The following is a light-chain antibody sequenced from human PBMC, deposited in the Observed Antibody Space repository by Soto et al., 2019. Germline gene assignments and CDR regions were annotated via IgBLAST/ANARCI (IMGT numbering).Light chain of an antibody. V-gene: IGKV3-20*01. CDR3: QQYGSSPG. CDR2: GAS. CDR1: QSVSSSY. J-gene: IGKJ5*01. Sequence: EIVLTQSPGTLSLSPGEIATLSFRASQSVSSSYLAWYQQKPGQAPRLLIYGASSRATGIPDRFSGSGSGTDFTLTISRLEPEDFAVYYCQQYGSSPGFGQGTRLEI.